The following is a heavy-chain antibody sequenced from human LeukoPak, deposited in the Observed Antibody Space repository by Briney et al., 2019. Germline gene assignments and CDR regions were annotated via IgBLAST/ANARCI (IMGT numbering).Heavy chain of an antibody. CDR2: IIPIFGTA. Sequence: GASVKVSCKASGYTFTSYDINWVRQAPGQGLEWMGGIIPIFGTANYAQKFQGRVTITADESTSTAYMELSRLRSDDTAVYYCARGKIGNARYYYYYYMDVWGKGTTVTISS. V-gene: IGHV1-69*13. CDR3: ARGKIGNARYYYYYYMDV. CDR1: GYTFTSYD. D-gene: IGHD2/OR15-2a*01. J-gene: IGHJ6*03.